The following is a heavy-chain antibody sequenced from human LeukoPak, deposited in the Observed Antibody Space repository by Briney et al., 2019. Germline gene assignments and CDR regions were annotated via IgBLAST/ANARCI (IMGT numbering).Heavy chain of an antibody. J-gene: IGHJ5*02. Sequence: KASETLSLTCAVYGGSFSGYYWSWIRQPPGKGLEWIGEINHSGSTNYNPSLKSRVTISVDTSKNQFSLKLSSVTAADTAVYYCARTYYYDSSGFQTFDPWGQGTLVTVSS. CDR2: INHSGST. D-gene: IGHD3-22*01. V-gene: IGHV4-34*01. CDR3: ARTYYYDSSGFQTFDP. CDR1: GGSFSGYY.